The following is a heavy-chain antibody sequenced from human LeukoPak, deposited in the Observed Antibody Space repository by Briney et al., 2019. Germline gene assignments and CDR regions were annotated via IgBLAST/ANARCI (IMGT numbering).Heavy chain of an antibody. V-gene: IGHV3-30-3*01. CDR3: ARGGSSDLYALDI. J-gene: IGHJ3*02. Sequence: GGSLRLSCAASGFTFSSYAMHWVRQAPGKGLEWVAVTSYDGSNKYYADSVKGRFTISRDNSKNTLYLQMNSLRAEDTAVYSCARGGSSDLYALDIWGQGTMVTASS. CDR1: GFTFSSYA. CDR2: TSYDGSNK. D-gene: IGHD2-2*01.